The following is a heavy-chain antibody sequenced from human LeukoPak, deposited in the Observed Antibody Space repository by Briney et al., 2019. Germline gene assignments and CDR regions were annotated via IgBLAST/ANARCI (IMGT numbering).Heavy chain of an antibody. CDR3: AKDFSLQSPYYYYYMDV. CDR2: ISASGGST. D-gene: IGHD4-11*01. CDR1: GCTFSNYA. J-gene: IGHJ6*03. V-gene: IGHV3-23*01. Sequence: PGGALRLSCATSGCTFSNYAMRGVRQAPGKGLEWLAAISASGGSTYYAYSVKGRFTISRENPKNTLYLQMNSLRADDTAVYFCAKDFSLQSPYYYYYMDVWGKGTTVTVSS.